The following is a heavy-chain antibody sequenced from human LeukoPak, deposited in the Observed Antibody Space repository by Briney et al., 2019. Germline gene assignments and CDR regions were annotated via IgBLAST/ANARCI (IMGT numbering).Heavy chain of an antibody. D-gene: IGHD6-13*01. CDR2: INPNSGGT. CDR3: ARDLQQLVPNDAFDI. J-gene: IGHJ3*02. CDR1: GYTFTGYY. Sequence: GASVKVSCKASGYTFTGYYMHWVRQAPGQGLEWMGWINPNSGGTNFAQKFQGRVTMTRDTSISTAYMELNRLRSDDTAVYYCARDLQQLVPNDAFDIWGQGTMVTVSS. V-gene: IGHV1-2*02.